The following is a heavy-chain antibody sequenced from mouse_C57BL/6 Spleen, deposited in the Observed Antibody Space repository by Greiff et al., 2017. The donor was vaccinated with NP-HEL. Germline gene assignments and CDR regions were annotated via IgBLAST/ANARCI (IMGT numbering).Heavy chain of an antibody. D-gene: IGHD1-1*01. CDR1: GYTFTTYP. V-gene: IGHV1-47*01. CDR2: FHPYNDDT. J-gene: IGHJ1*03. Sequence: VKLVESGAELVKPGASVKMSCKASGYTFTTYPIEWMKQNHGKSLEWIGNFHPYNDDTKYNEKFKGKATLTVEKSSSTVYLELSRLTSDDSAVYYCARAYYYGSSSWYFDVWGTGTTVTVSS. CDR3: ARAYYYGSSSWYFDV.